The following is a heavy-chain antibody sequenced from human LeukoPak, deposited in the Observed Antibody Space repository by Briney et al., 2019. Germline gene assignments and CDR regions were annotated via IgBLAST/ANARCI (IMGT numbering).Heavy chain of an antibody. CDR1: GYTFTNYG. J-gene: IGHJ4*02. V-gene: IGHV1-18*01. D-gene: IGHD6-19*01. CDR3: ARDHGQWVVRISLDY. CDR2: ISAYNGNT. Sequence: GASVKVSCKASGYTFTNYGISWVRQAPGQGLEWMGWISAYNGNTNYAQKFQGRVTMTTDTSTTTVYMELSSLRSEDTAVYYCARDHGQWVVRISLDYWGQGTLVTVSS.